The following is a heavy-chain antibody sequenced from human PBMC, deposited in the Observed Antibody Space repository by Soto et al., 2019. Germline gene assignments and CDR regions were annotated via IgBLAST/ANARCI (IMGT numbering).Heavy chain of an antibody. V-gene: IGHV3-7*01. J-gene: IGHJ4*01. Sequence: EVQLVESGGGLVQPGGSLRLSCAASGFTFGSYWMSWVRQAPGKGLEWLATIKMDASEKKYVDSVKGRFTMSRDNAKNSQYLQKDRLRAADTADYYCARDSRYGSGASVNHYLHSWGHGTLVTVSS. CDR2: IKMDASEK. CDR3: ARDSRYGSGASVNHYLHS. D-gene: IGHD3-10*01. CDR1: GFTFGSYW.